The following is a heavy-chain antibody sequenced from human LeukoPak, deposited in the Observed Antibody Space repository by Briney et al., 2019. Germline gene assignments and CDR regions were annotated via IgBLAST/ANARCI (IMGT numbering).Heavy chain of an antibody. CDR1: GGSVSSRSYY. Sequence: SETLSLTCTVSGGSVSSRSYYWGWIRQPPVKGLEWIGSIYYSGSTYYNPSLKSRVTISVDTSKNQFSLKLSSVTAADTAVYYCARLDSSGYYTLDVWGQGTTVTVSS. CDR3: ARLDSSGYYTLDV. J-gene: IGHJ6*02. CDR2: IYYSGST. V-gene: IGHV4-39*01. D-gene: IGHD3-22*01.